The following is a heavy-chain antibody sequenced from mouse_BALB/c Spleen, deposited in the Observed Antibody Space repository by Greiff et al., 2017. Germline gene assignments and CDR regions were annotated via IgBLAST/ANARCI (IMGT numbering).Heavy chain of an antibody. CDR1: GFNIKDTY. CDR2: IDPANGNT. V-gene: IGHV14-3*02. Sequence: EVKLVESGAELVKPGASVKLSCTASGFNIKDTYMHWVKQRPEQGLEWIGRIDPANGNTKYDPKFQGKATITADTSSNTAYLQLSSLTSEDTAVYYCARERTTTVVADYWGQGTTLTVSS. CDR3: ARERTTTVVADY. D-gene: IGHD1-1*01. J-gene: IGHJ2*01.